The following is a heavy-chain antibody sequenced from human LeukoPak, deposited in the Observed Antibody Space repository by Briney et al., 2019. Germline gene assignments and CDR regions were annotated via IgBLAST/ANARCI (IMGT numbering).Heavy chain of an antibody. V-gene: IGHV4-61*02. D-gene: IGHD4-17*01. CDR3: TRGDYGDYAGEEYFDY. CDR1: GGSISSSSYY. CDR2: IYNSGST. J-gene: IGHJ4*02. Sequence: SETLSLTCTVSGGSISSSSYYWSWIRQPAGKGLEWIGRIYNSGSTNYNPSLKSRVTISVDTSKNQFSLKLSSVTAADTAVYYCTRGDYGDYAGEEYFDYWGQGTLVTVSS.